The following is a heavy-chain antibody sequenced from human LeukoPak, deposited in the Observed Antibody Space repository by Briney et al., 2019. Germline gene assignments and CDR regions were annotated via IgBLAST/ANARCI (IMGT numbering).Heavy chain of an antibody. CDR2: IDTSSRYI. D-gene: IGHD2-15*01. Sequence: PGGSLRLSCAASGFTFSSYNMDWVRQAPGKGLEWVSFIDTSSRYIYQADSVKGRFTTSRDNAKHSLYLQMNSLRADDTAVYYCARCSGGSYYHSDDYWGQGTLVTVSS. J-gene: IGHJ4*02. CDR3: ARCSGGSYYHSDDY. V-gene: IGHV3-21*01. CDR1: GFTFSSYN.